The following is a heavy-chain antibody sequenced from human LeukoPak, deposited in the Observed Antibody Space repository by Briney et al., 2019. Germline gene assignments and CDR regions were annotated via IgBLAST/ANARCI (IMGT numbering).Heavy chain of an antibody. CDR1: GLTFRNYG. J-gene: IGHJ4*02. D-gene: IGHD6-19*01. V-gene: IGHV3-33*01. CDR2: IWYDGSRD. CDR3: ATVRGSDWYMDY. Sequence: PGGFLRLSCAASGLTFRNYGMNWVRQAPGKGLEWVTLIWYDGSRDYYVDFVKGRFTVSRDNSRNTLYLQMRNLRAEDTAVYYCATVRGSDWYMDYWGQGTLVTVSS.